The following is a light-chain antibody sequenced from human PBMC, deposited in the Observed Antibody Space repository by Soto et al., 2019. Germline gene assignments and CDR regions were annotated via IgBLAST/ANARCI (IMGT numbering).Light chain of an antibody. V-gene: IGKV1-5*01. CDR2: DAS. J-gene: IGKJ1*01. CDR1: RSINTW. Sequence: DVQMTQSPSTLSASVGDRVTITCRASRSINTWLAWYQQKPGQAPKLLISDASDLERGVPSRFSGSGSGTEFTLTITSLQPVDSATYYCQQYDSYSWTFGQGTKVDIK. CDR3: QQYDSYSWT.